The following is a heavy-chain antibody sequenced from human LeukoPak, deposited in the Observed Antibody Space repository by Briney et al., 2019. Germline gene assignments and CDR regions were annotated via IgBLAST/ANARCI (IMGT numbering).Heavy chain of an antibody. CDR2: ISACNGGT. CDR3: ARDNQGLVGY. V-gene: IGHV1-18*01. D-gene: IGHD1-26*01. CDR1: GYTFTSYG. J-gene: IGHJ4*02. Sequence: GASVKVSCKASGYTFTSYGISWVRQAPGQGLEWMGWISACNGGTDVAQQLQGRVTLTTDRSTSTAYMELRSLRSDDTAVYYCARDNQGLVGYWGQGTLVTVSS.